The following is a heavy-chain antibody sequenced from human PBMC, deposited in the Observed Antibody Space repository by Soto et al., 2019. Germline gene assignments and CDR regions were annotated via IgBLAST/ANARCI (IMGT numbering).Heavy chain of an antibody. CDR3: ARHLSPDRLDY. V-gene: IGHV4-39*01. Sequence: QLQLQESGPGLVKPSETLSLTCTVSGGSISSSSYYWGWIRQPPGKGLEWIGSIYYSGSTYYHPSLKSRITLPVDTSHDQFSLKLSSVTAADTAVYYCARHLSPDRLDYWGQGTLVTVSS. CDR1: GGSISSSSYY. J-gene: IGHJ4*02. CDR2: IYYSGST.